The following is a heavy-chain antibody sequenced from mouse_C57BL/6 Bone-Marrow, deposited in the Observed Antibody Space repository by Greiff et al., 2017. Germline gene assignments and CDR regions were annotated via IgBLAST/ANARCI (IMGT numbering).Heavy chain of an antibody. Sequence: EVKVVASGGGLVQPGGSLKLSCAASGFTFSDYGMAWVRQAPRKGPEWVAFISNLAYSIYYADTVTGRFTISRENAKNTLYLEMSSLRSEDTAMYYCARQITTVVGDYYFDYWGQGTTLTVSS. CDR3: ARQITTVVGDYYFDY. D-gene: IGHD1-1*01. J-gene: IGHJ2*01. CDR1: GFTFSDYG. CDR2: ISNLAYSI. V-gene: IGHV5-15*01.